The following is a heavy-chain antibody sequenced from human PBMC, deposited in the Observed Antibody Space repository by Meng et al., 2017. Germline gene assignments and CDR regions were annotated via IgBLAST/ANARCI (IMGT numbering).Heavy chain of an antibody. Sequence: QGQLQGPGPGLVKPSGTLSLTGAVPGGSISSSNCWSWVRQPPGKGLEWIGEIYHSGSTNYNPSLKSRVTISVDKSKNQFSLKLSSVTAADTAVYYCARDRGAVAGTNFDYWGQGTLVTVSS. CDR2: IYHSGST. J-gene: IGHJ4*02. D-gene: IGHD6-19*01. CDR1: GGSISSSNC. V-gene: IGHV4-4*02. CDR3: ARDRGAVAGTNFDY.